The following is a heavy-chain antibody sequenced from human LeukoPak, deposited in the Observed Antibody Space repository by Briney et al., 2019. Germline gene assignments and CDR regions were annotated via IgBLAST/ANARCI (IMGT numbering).Heavy chain of an antibody. CDR2: INPSGGST. J-gene: IGHJ5*02. V-gene: IGHV1-46*01. D-gene: IGHD6-13*01. Sequence: ASVKVSCKASGYTFTSYYMHWVRRAPGQGLEWMGIINPSGGSTSYAQKFQGRVTMTRDMSTSTVYMELSSLRSEDTAVYYCARGQQLFLRRLGPFDPWGQGTLVTVSS. CDR3: ARGQQLFLRRLGPFDP. CDR1: GYTFTSYY.